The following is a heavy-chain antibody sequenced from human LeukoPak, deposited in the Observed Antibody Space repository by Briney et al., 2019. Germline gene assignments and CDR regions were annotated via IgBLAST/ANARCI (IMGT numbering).Heavy chain of an antibody. CDR1: RYTLPQLS. CDR3: ARYYIVATRNFEY. V-gene: IGHV1-24*01. CDR2: FYPEDGEI. Sequence: AAVKVSCKVCRYTLPQLSMHWVRQAPGKPREGMGGFYPEDGEIIYAQKFQGRVTMTADQYTDTAYMELSSLRTEDTAVYCCARYYIVATRNFEYWGQGTLVNVSS. D-gene: IGHD5-12*01. J-gene: IGHJ4*02.